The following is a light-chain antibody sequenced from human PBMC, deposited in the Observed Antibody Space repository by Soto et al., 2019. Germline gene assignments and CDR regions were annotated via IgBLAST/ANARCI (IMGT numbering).Light chain of an antibody. CDR2: GAS. V-gene: IGKV3D-15*01. J-gene: IGKJ1*01. Sequence: ELVLTQSPGTMSLSPGARSTLSCRASQSVSSSYLAWSQQKPGQAPRLLIYGASTRAPGIPARFSGSGSGTEFTLTISSLQSEDFAVYYCQHYNMWPWTFGQGTKVDIK. CDR3: QHYNMWPWT. CDR1: QSVSSSY.